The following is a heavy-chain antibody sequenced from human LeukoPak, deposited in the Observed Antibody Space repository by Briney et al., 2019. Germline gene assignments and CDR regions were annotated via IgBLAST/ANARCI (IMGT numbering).Heavy chain of an antibody. D-gene: IGHD2-15*01. CDR3: ARAFSSVAAYDY. CDR2: IYHSGST. CDR1: GGSISSGGYS. Sequence: SQTLSLTCAVSGGSISSGGYSWSWIRQPPGKGLEWIGYIYHSGSTYYNPSLKSRVTISVDRSKNQFSLKLSSVTAADTAVYYCARAFSSVAAYDYWGQGTLVTVSS. J-gene: IGHJ4*02. V-gene: IGHV4-30-2*01.